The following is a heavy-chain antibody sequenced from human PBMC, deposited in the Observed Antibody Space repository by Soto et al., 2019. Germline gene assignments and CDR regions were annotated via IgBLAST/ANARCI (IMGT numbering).Heavy chain of an antibody. CDR2: IFHSGNT. CDR3: ARRTWGMEA. V-gene: IGHV4-4*02. CDR1: SGSIDTTNW. Sequence: QVQLQDSGPGLVKPSGTLSLTCAVSSGSIDTTNWGSWVRQPPGQGLEWIGEIFHSGNTYYNPSLASRVTISVDTSTNQFSRNLRSVPAAATAVYYCARRTWGMEAWGQGNTVTVSS. J-gene: IGHJ6*02. D-gene: IGHD2-8*01.